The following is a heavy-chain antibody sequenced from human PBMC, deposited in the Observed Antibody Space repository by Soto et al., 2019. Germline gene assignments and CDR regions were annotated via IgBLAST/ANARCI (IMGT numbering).Heavy chain of an antibody. V-gene: IGHV3-72*01. CDR1: GFTFSDHY. D-gene: IGHD2-15*01. CDR3: ARGRVVTGHYYYCYGMDV. Sequence: EVQLVESGGGLVQPGGSLRLSCAASGFTFSDHYMDWVRQAPGKGLEWVGRTRNKANSYTTEYAASVKGRFTISRDDSKHALYLQMNGLKTGDTAVYYGARGRVVTGHYYYCYGMDVWGQGTTVTVSS. J-gene: IGHJ6*02. CDR2: TRNKANSYTT.